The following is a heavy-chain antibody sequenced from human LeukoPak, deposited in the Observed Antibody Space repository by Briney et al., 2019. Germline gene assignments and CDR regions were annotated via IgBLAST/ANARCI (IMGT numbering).Heavy chain of an antibody. CDR1: GFTFSSYA. J-gene: IGHJ5*02. V-gene: IGHV3-23*01. CDR3: AKALIYYYDSSGYQNWFDP. Sequence: QPGGSLRLSCAASGFTFSSYAMSWVRQAPGKGLEWVSAISGSGGSTYYADSVKGRFTISRDNSKNTLYLQMNSLRAEDTAVYYCAKALIYYYDSSGYQNWFDPWGQGTLVTVSS. CDR2: ISGSGGST. D-gene: IGHD3-22*01.